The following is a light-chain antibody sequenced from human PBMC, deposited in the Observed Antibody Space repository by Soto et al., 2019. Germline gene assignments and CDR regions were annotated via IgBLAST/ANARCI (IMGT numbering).Light chain of an antibody. Sequence: QSVLTQPASVSGSPGQSITIPCTGTRSDVGGYNLVSWYQHHPRKAPKLVIYEVSERPSGVSYRFSGSKSGNTASLTISGLQAGDEADYYCCSYAGSVDHYVFGTGTKVT. J-gene: IGLJ1*01. CDR2: EVS. CDR1: RSDVGGYNL. CDR3: CSYAGSVDHYV. V-gene: IGLV2-23*02.